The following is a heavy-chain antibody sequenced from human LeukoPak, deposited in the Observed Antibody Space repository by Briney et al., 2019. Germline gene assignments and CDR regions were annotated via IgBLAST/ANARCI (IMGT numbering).Heavy chain of an antibody. CDR1: GYTFTGYY. Sequence: ASVKVSCKASGYTFTGYYMHWARQAPGQGLEWMGRINPNSGGTNYAQKFQGRVTMTRDTSISTAYMELSRLRSVDTAVYYCARGYYDSSGYYYADSDYWGQGTLVTVSS. V-gene: IGHV1-2*06. J-gene: IGHJ4*02. CDR2: INPNSGGT. CDR3: ARGYYDSSGYYYADSDY. D-gene: IGHD3-22*01.